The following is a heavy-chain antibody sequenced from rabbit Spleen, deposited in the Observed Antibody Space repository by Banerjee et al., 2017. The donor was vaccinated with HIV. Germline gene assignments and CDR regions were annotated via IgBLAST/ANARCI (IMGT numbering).Heavy chain of an antibody. Sequence: QLVESGGGLVKPEGSLKLSCTASGFTLSTYYMNWVRQAPGKGLEWIGYIDPVFGITYYANWVNGRFSISRENAQNTVFLQMTSLTAADTATYFCARDGAGGSYFGLWGQGTLVTVS. CDR2: IDPVFGIT. CDR3: ARDGAGGSYFGL. V-gene: IGHV1S7*01. D-gene: IGHD8-1*01. CDR1: GFTLSTYY. J-gene: IGHJ4*01.